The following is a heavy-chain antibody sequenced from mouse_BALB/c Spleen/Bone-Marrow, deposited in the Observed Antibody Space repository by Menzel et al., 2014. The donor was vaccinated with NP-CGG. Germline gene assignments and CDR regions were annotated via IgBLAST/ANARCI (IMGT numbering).Heavy chain of an antibody. CDR2: IYPGSGST. CDR3: ARYYDYDWYCDV. V-gene: IGHV1-77*01. D-gene: IGHD2-4*01. CDR1: GYTFTDYV. J-gene: IGHJ1*01. Sequence: QVQLKQSGPELVKPGASVKMSCKASGYTFTDYVISWVKQRTGQGLEWIGEIYPGSGSTYYNEKFKGKATLTADKSSNTAYMQLSSLTSEDSAVYFCARYYDYDWYCDVWGAGPRSPSPQ.